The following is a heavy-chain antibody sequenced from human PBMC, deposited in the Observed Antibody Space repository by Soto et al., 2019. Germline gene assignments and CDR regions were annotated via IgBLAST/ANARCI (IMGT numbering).Heavy chain of an antibody. J-gene: IGHJ6*02. V-gene: IGHV3-21*02. D-gene: IGHD2-21*02. Sequence: EVQLVESGGGLVKPGGSLRLSCVASGFSFHTYSMNWVRQAPGKGLEWVASFTSSDYIYYADSVKGRFTISRDNAKNSLFLQMNSLRVEDSAVYYCAKDLPCGGDRGCFYYGLDVWGQGTTVSV. CDR3: AKDLPCGGDRGCFYYGLDV. CDR1: GFSFHTYS. CDR2: FTSSDYI.